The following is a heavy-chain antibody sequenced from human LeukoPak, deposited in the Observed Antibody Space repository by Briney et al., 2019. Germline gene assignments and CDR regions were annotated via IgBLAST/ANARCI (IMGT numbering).Heavy chain of an antibody. D-gene: IGHD2-2*01. CDR2: ISGSGGST. Sequence: HSGGSLRLSCAAYGFTFTSYAMSWVRQAPGKGLEWVSAISGSGGSTYYADSVKGRFTISRDNSKNTLYLQMNSLRAEDTAVYYCAKGIPYVPAATVQPQGQFDPWGQGTLVTVSS. J-gene: IGHJ5*02. CDR1: GFTFTSYA. V-gene: IGHV3-23*01. CDR3: AKGIPYVPAATVQPQGQFDP.